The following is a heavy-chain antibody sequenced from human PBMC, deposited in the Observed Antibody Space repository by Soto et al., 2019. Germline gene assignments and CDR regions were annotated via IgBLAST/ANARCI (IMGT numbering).Heavy chain of an antibody. V-gene: IGHV4-30-4*01. D-gene: IGHD3-3*01. J-gene: IGHJ6*02. Sequence: QVQLQESGPGLVKPSQTLSLTCTVSGGSISSGDYYWSWIRQPPGNGLEWIGYIYYSGSTYDNPSLNSRVTISVDTAQDQFYLNLSSVTAADTDVYYCAKDPVSITIFGVSGMDVWGRGTTVTVSS. CDR1: GGSISSGDYY. CDR3: AKDPVSITIFGVSGMDV. CDR2: IYYSGST.